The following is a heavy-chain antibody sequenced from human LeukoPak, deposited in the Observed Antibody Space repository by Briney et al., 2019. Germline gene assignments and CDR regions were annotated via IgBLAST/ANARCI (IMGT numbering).Heavy chain of an antibody. Sequence: VSVKVSCKTSGYSFTSQDMRWVRQAPGQSLEWMGCINPGNGDTEYSQEFQGRVTITRDTSATTAYMELSNLRSDDMAVYYCTLYNYWGQGTLVTVSS. J-gene: IGHJ4*02. V-gene: IGHV1-3*03. D-gene: IGHD2-2*02. CDR3: TLYNY. CDR1: GYSFTSQD. CDR2: INPGNGDT.